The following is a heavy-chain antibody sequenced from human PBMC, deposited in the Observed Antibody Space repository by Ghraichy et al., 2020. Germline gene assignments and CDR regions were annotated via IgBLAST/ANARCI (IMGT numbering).Heavy chain of an antibody. J-gene: IGHJ6*02. CDR1: GGSFSGYY. CDR3: ARPFIYYYGMDV. CDR2: INHSGST. V-gene: IGHV4-34*01. Sequence: SETLSLTCAVYGGSFSGYYWSWIRQPPGKGLEWIGEINHSGSTNYNPSLKSRDTISVDTSKNQFSLKLSSVTAADTAVYYCARPFIYYYGMDVWGQGTTVTVSS.